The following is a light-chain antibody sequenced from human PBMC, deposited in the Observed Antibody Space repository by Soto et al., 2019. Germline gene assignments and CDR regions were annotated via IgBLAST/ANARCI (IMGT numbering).Light chain of an antibody. CDR2: VAS. CDR1: QSISSY. CDR3: QQSYSTPWT. Sequence: DIQMTRSPSSLSASVGDRVTITCRASQSISSYLNWYHQKPGKAPKLLIDVASSLQSGVPSRFSGSGSGTDFTLTISSLQPEDFATYYCQQSYSTPWTFGQGTKVEIK. J-gene: IGKJ1*01. V-gene: IGKV1-39*01.